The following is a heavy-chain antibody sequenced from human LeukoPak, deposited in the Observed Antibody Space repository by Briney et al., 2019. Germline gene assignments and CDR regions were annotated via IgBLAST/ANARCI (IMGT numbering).Heavy chain of an antibody. V-gene: IGHV1-18*01. CDR3: ARVGDGYNHGFDY. CDR2: ISAYSGNA. D-gene: IGHD5-24*01. Sequence: GASVKVSFKASGYSFTNYGISWVRQAPGPGLEWMGWISAYSGNANYAHKFLGRLTMTADTSTSTAYMELRSLTSADTAVYYCARVGDGYNHGFDYWGQGSLVTVSS. J-gene: IGHJ4*02. CDR1: GYSFTNYG.